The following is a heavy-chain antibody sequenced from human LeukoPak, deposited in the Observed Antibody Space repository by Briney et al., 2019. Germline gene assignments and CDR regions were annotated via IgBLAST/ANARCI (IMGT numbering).Heavy chain of an antibody. D-gene: IGHD2-2*01. CDR3: ARARAMGYCSSTSCYFNWFDP. CDR1: GCTFTSYG. J-gene: IGHJ5*02. CDR2: ISAYNGNT. V-gene: IGHV1-18*01. Sequence: ASVKVSCKASGCTFTSYGISWVRQAPGQGLEWMGWISAYNGNTNYAQKLQGRVTMTTDTSTSTAYMELRSLRSDDTAVYYCARARAMGYCSSTSCYFNWFDPWGQGTLVTVSS.